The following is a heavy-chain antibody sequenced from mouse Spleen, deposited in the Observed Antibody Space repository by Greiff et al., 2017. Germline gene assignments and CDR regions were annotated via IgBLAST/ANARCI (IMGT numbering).Heavy chain of an antibody. J-gene: IGHJ3*01. V-gene: IGHV1-82*01. Sequence: VKVVESGPELVKPGASVKISCKASGYAFSSSWMNWVKQRPGKGLEWIGRIYPGDGDTNYNGKFKGKATLTADKSSSTAYMQLSSLTSEDSAVYFCATYGNYFAYWGQGTLVTVSA. D-gene: IGHD2-1*01. CDR3: ATYGNYFAY. CDR2: IYPGDGDT. CDR1: GYAFSSSW.